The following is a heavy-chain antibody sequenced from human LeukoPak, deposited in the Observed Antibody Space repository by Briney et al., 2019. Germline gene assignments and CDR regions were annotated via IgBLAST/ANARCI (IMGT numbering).Heavy chain of an antibody. Sequence: PGGSLRLSCAASGFTFSSYGMHWVRQAPGKGLEWVAVIWYDGSNKYYADSVKGRFTISRDNSKNTLYLQMNSLRAEDAAVYYCAIRRYLAGFDYWGQGTLVTVSS. J-gene: IGHJ4*02. CDR2: IWYDGSNK. CDR1: GFTFSSYG. CDR3: AIRRYLAGFDY. D-gene: IGHD3-16*02. V-gene: IGHV3-33*01.